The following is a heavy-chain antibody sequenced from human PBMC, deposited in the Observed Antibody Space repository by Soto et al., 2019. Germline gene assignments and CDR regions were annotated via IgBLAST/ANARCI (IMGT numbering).Heavy chain of an antibody. J-gene: IGHJ5*02. Sequence: QVQLQESGPGLVKPSQTLSLTCTVSGGSISSGDYYWSWIRQPPGKGLEWIGYIYYSGSTYYNPSLKSRVTISVDTSKNQFSLKLSSVTAADTAVYYCARERYSHKSFWSGYPNWFDPWGQGTLVTVSS. CDR1: GGSISSGDYY. CDR2: IYYSGST. D-gene: IGHD3-3*01. CDR3: ARERYSHKSFWSGYPNWFDP. V-gene: IGHV4-30-4*01.